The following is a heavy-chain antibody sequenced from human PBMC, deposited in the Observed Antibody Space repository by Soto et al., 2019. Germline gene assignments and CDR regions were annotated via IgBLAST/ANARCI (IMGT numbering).Heavy chain of an antibody. J-gene: IGHJ6*02. V-gene: IGHV3-13*01. CDR2: IGTAGDT. CDR1: GFTFSSYD. D-gene: IGHD3-10*01. Sequence: GGSLRLSCAASGFTFSSYDMQWVRQATGKGLEWVSGIGTAGDTYYPGSVKGRFTISRENAKNSLYLQMNSLRAEDTAVYYCARDQRFGAYYYGMDVWGQGTTVTVSS. CDR3: ARDQRFGAYYYGMDV.